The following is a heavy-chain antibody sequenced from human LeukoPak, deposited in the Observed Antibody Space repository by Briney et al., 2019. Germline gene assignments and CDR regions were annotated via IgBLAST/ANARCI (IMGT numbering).Heavy chain of an antibody. CDR1: GFTFSDYY. J-gene: IGHJ4*02. CDR3: ARESDSSGYYYFDY. Sequence: GGSLRLSCAASGFTFSDYYMSWIRQAPGKGLEWVSYISSSSSYTNYADSVKGRFTISRDNAKNPLYLQMNSLRAEDTAVYYCARESDSSGYYYFDYWGQGTLVTVSS. CDR2: ISSSSSYT. V-gene: IGHV3-11*06. D-gene: IGHD3-22*01.